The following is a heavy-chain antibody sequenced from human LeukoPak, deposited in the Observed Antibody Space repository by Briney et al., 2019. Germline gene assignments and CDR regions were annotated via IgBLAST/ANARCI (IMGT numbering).Heavy chain of an antibody. V-gene: IGHV3-23*01. CDR1: GFTFSDSV. CDR2: ISDNGGGT. Sequence: GGSLRLSYAGSGFTFSDSVMSWVRQAPGKGLEWLSTISDNGGGTYYADSVKGRFTISRDNSKNTLFLQMNSLRAEDSAVYYCAADRERDPSVYYLVGGQGTLITVSS. D-gene: IGHD3-22*01. CDR3: AADRERDPSVYYLV. J-gene: IGHJ4*02.